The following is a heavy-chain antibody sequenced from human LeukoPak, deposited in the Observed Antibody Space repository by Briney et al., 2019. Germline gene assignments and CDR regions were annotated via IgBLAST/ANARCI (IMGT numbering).Heavy chain of an antibody. CDR2: IYYSGST. V-gene: IGHV4-61*01. CDR3: ARGSESRGTIDY. D-gene: IGHD1-1*01. J-gene: IGHJ4*02. Sequence: PSETLSLTCTVSGGSFSSGSYYWSWIRQPPGKGLEWIGYIYYSGSTNYNPSLKSRVTISVDTSKNQFSLKLSSVTAADTAVYYCARGSESRGTIDYWGQGTLVTVSS. CDR1: GGSFSSGSYY.